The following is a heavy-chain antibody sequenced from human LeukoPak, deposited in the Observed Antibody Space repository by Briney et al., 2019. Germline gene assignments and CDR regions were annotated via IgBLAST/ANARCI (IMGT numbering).Heavy chain of an antibody. CDR1: GFTFSSYA. V-gene: IGHV3-23*01. CDR3: AKDSHRDCSGGSCYLGPRWFDP. Sequence: GGSLRLSCAASGFTFSSYAMSWVRQAPGKGLEWVSAISGSGGSTYYADSVKGRFTISRDNSKNTLYVQMNSLRAEDTAVYYCAKDSHRDCSGGSCYLGPRWFDPWGREPWSPSPQ. D-gene: IGHD2-15*01. CDR2: ISGSGGST. J-gene: IGHJ5*02.